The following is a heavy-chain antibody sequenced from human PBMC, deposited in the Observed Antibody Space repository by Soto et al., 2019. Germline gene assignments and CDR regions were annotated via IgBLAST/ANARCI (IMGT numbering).Heavy chain of an antibody. V-gene: IGHV3-7*01. D-gene: IGHD1-1*01. CDR2: IKVDGSEK. CDR1: GFTFNSYW. J-gene: IGHJ3*01. Sequence: EVQLVESGGGLVQPGGSLRLSCGTSGFTFNSYWMTWVRQAPGKGLEWVASIKVDGSEKNYVDSVKGRFTISRDNAESALGLKMNCLRAEVTAVYYCARHVMDLFIGWNGAFDLWGQGILVTVSS. CDR3: ARHVMDLFIGWNGAFDL.